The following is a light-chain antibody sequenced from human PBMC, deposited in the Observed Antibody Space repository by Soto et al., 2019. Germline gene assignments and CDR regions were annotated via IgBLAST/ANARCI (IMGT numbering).Light chain of an antibody. CDR2: DVI. J-gene: IGLJ3*02. V-gene: IGLV2-14*03. CDR3: HSYTSISTWV. CDR1: SSDVGNYNY. Sequence: QSVLTQPSSVAGSPGQSITISCTGTSSDVGNYNYVSWFQQQPGKAPKVMIYDVINRPSGISDRFSGSKSGNTASLTISGLQPEDEADYSCHSYTSISTWVFGGGTKLTVL.